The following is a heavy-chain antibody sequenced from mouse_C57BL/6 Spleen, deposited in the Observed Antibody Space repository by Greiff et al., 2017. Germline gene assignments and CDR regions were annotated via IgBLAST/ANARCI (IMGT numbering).Heavy chain of an antibody. CDR3: AIGAWAWFAY. V-gene: IGHV1-69*01. CDR2: IDPSDSYT. CDR1: GYTFTSYW. Sequence: QVQLQQPGAELVMPGASVKLSCKASGYTFTSYWMHWVKQRPGQGLEWIGEIDPSDSYTNYNQKFKGKSTLTVDKSSSTAYMQLSSLTSEDSAVYYCAIGAWAWFAYWGQGTLVTVSA. D-gene: IGHD4-1*01. J-gene: IGHJ3*01.